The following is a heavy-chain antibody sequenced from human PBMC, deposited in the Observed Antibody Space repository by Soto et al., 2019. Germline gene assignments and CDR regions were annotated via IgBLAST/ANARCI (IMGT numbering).Heavy chain of an antibody. J-gene: IGHJ6*03. V-gene: IGHV4-59*01. D-gene: IGHD1-1*01. CDR2: VSYSGST. Sequence: QVQLEESGPGLVRPSDTLSLTCAVSDGSISNYYWSWIRQPPGKGLEWIGYVSYSGSTNYSPSLNSRVTISVDMSKNQFSLHLRSVTAADTAVYYCERVSQLERGFGYMDVWGKGTTVTVSS. CDR3: ERVSQLERGFGYMDV. CDR1: DGSISNYY.